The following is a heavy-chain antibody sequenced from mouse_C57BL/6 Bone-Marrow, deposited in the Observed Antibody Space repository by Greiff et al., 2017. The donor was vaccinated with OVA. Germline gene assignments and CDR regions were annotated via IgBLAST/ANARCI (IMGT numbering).Heavy chain of an antibody. D-gene: IGHD3-2*02. CDR1: GFTFSSYT. V-gene: IGHV5-9*01. J-gene: IGHJ3*01. Sequence: EVKLVESGGGLVKPGGSLKLSCAASGFTFSSYTMSWVRQTPEKRLEWVATISGGGGNTYYPASVKGRFTISRDNAKNTLYLQMSSLRSEDTALYYCASRDSSDLFAYWGQGTLVTVSA. CDR3: ASRDSSDLFAY. CDR2: ISGGGGNT.